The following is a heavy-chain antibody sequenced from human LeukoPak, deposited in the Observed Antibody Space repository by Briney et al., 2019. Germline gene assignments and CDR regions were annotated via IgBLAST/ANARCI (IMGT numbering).Heavy chain of an antibody. CDR2: IYSGGST. D-gene: IGHD6-13*01. Sequence: GGPRRLSVAASGFTVSSNYMSWFAKAPGKGLEGFSVIYSGGSTYYADSVKGRFTISRDNSKNTLYLQMNSLRAEDTAVYYCARGGGDSSSWYVDYWGQGTLVTVSS. CDR3: ARGGGDSSSWYVDY. J-gene: IGHJ4*02. CDR1: GFTVSSNY. V-gene: IGHV3-66*01.